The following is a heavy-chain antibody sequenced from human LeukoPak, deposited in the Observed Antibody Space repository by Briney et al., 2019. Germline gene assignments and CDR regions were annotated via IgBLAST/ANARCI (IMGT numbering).Heavy chain of an antibody. D-gene: IGHD1-26*01. CDR3: ARARALLSRRDAFDI. CDR1: GGSISSYY. Sequence: TSETLSLTCTVSGGSISSYYWSWIRQPAGKGLEWIGRIYSSGSTNYNPSLKSRVTMSVDTSKNQFSLKLSSVTAADTAVYYCARARALLSRRDAFDIWGQGTMVTVSS. V-gene: IGHV4-4*07. J-gene: IGHJ3*02. CDR2: IYSSGST.